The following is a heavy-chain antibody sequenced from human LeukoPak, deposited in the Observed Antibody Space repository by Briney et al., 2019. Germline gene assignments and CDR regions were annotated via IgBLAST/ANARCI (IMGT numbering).Heavy chain of an antibody. J-gene: IGHJ6*03. CDR3: ARDIGSYCSGGSCPHYYYMDV. D-gene: IGHD2-15*01. CDR1: GGSISSYY. V-gene: IGHV4-59*01. CDR2: IYYSGST. Sequence: TSETLSLTCTVSGGSISSYYWSWIRQPPGKGLEWIGYIYYSGSTNYNPSLKSRVTISVDTSKNQFSLKLSSVTAADTAVYYCARDIGSYCSGGSCPHYYYMDVWGKGTTVTVSS.